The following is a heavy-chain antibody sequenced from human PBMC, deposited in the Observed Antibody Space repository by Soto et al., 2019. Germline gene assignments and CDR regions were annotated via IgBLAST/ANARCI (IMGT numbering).Heavy chain of an antibody. Sequence: EASVKVSCKASGYTFTSYGISWVRQAPGQGLEWMGWISAYNGNTNYAQKLQGRVTMTTDTSTSTAYMELRSLRSDDTAVYYCARDVAGPSPWDAFDIRGQGTMVTVSS. CDR3: ARDVAGPSPWDAFDI. V-gene: IGHV1-18*01. D-gene: IGHD6-19*01. J-gene: IGHJ3*02. CDR1: GYTFTSYG. CDR2: ISAYNGNT.